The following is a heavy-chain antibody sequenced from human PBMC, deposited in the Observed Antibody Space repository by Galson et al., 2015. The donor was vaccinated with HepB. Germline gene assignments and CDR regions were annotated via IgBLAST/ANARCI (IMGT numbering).Heavy chain of an antibody. V-gene: IGHV3-33*01. J-gene: IGHJ6*02. CDR1: GFTFSSYG. D-gene: IGHD3-10*01. CDR2: IWYDGSNK. CDR3: ARDRIGEYYYYGMDV. Sequence: SLRLSCAASGFTFSSYGMHWVRQAPGKGLEWVAVIWYDGSNKYYADSVKGRFTISRDNSKNTLYLQMNSLRAEDTAVYYCARDRIGEYYYYGMDVWGQGTTVTVSS.